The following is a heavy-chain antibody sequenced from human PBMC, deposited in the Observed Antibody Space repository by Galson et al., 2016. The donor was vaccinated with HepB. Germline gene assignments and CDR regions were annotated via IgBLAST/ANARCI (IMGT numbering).Heavy chain of an antibody. Sequence: SLRLSCAASGFTFSSFAMTWVRQAPGKGLEWVSTILRSGSSTYNADSVKGRFTISRDNSKNTVYLQMNSLRAEDTAVYYCAKDVKWNYIWGYFDYWGQGTPVTVSS. D-gene: IGHD1-7*01. CDR3: AKDVKWNYIWGYFDY. V-gene: IGHV3-23*01. CDR2: ILRSGSST. CDR1: GFTFSSFA. J-gene: IGHJ4*02.